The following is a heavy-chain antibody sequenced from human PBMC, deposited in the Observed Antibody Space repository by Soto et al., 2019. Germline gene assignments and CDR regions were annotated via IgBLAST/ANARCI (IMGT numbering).Heavy chain of an antibody. Sequence: PSETLSLTCTVSGGSISSYYWSWIRQPPGKGLEWIGYIYYSGSTNYNPSLKSRVTISVDTSKNQFSLKLSSVTAEDTAVYYCARGSGDGFEISYFDYWGQGTLVTVSS. CDR3: ARGSGDGFEISYFDY. V-gene: IGHV4-59*01. J-gene: IGHJ4*02. CDR2: IYYSGST. CDR1: GGSISSYY. D-gene: IGHD5-12*01.